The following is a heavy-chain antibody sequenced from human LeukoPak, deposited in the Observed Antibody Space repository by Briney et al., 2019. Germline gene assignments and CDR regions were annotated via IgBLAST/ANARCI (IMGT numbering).Heavy chain of an antibody. Sequence: GGSLRLSCAASGFTFSSYGMHWVRQAPGKGLEWVAVIWYDGSNKYYADSVKGRFTISRDNSKNTLYLQMNSLRAEDTAVYYCATLNGYSYGWPFDYWGQGTLVTVSS. V-gene: IGHV3-33*01. D-gene: IGHD5-18*01. CDR2: IWYDGSNK. J-gene: IGHJ4*02. CDR3: ATLNGYSYGWPFDY. CDR1: GFTFSSYG.